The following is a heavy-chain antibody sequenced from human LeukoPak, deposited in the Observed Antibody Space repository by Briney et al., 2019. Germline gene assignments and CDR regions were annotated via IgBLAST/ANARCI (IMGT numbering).Heavy chain of an antibody. V-gene: IGHV3-53*01. J-gene: IGHJ4*02. Sequence: GGSLRLSCAVSGVTVSTNYMGWVRQAPGKGLEWVSVIYADGGGGGAYYADSVKGRFTISRDNSKNTLYLQMNSLRAEDTAVYYCAKGEKTRPFGGVIDYWGQGTLVTVSS. CDR2: IYADGGGGGA. CDR3: AKGEKTRPFGGVIDY. CDR1: GVTVSTNY. D-gene: IGHD3-16*02.